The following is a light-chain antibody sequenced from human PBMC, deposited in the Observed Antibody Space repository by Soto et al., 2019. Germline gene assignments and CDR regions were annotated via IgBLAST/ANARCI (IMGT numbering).Light chain of an antibody. CDR3: QQYDDWPIT. Sequence: EIVMTQSPDTVYVSSGERPTLACRASQSVRSNLAWYQHKPGQAPRLLIYDGSTRALGIPARFSGSESGTEFTRTSSSLQSEDFAVYFCQQYDDWPITFGQGTRLEIK. CDR1: QSVRSN. CDR2: DGS. V-gene: IGKV3-15*01. J-gene: IGKJ5*01.